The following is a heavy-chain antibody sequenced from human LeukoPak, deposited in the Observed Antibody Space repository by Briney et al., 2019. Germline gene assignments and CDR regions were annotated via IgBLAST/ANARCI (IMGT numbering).Heavy chain of an antibody. CDR3: ARDLRDDSSGYLDY. D-gene: IGHD3-22*01. CDR1: GGSISSGGYY. J-gene: IGHJ4*02. V-gene: IGHV4-31*03. CDR2: IYYSGST. Sequence: SETLSLTCTVSGGSISSGGYYWSWIRQHPGKGLEWIGYIYYSGSTYYNPSLKSRVTISVDTSKNQFSLELSSVTAADTAVYYCARDLRDDSSGYLDYWGQGTLVTVSS.